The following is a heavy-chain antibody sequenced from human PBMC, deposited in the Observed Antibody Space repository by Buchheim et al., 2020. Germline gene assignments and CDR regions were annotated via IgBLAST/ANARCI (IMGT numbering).Heavy chain of an antibody. CDR2: ISPSGGT. Sequence: QVQLQESGPGLVKPSQTLSLTCTVSGGSISSGGYSWSWIRQPAGKGLEWIGRISPSGGTTYLPSLKSRVTISVDTSNNQFSLKLSSVTAADTAVYYCARGRTIFGVVSPFDYWGPGTL. CDR1: GGSISSGGYS. J-gene: IGHJ4*02. CDR3: ARGRTIFGVVSPFDY. D-gene: IGHD3-3*01. V-gene: IGHV4-61*02.